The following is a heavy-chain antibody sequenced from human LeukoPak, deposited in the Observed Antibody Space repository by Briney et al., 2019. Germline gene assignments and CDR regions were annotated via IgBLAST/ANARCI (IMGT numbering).Heavy chain of an antibody. CDR3: VQSTAWYRSSWYLIY. V-gene: IGHV3-23*01. Sequence: GGSLRLSCAASGFAFSSYAMTWVRQAPGKGLEWVSGIGSGSGGRTYYADSVKGRFSISRDNSRDTLNLQMNSLRAEDTAIYYCVQSTAWYRSSWYLIYWGQGILVTVSS. D-gene: IGHD6-13*01. CDR2: IGSGSGGRT. CDR1: GFAFSSYA. J-gene: IGHJ4*02.